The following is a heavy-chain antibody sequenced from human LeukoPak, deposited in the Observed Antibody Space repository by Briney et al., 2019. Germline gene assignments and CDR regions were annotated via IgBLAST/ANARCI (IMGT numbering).Heavy chain of an antibody. CDR1: GGSISSGGYY. D-gene: IGHD6-6*01. CDR2: IYYSGST. J-gene: IGHJ6*03. CDR3: ASSSSSAKLYYYYYYYMDV. Sequence: SQTLSLTCTVSGGSISSGGYYWSWIRQHPGKGLEWIGYIYYSGSTYYNPSLKSRVTISVDTSKNQLSLKLSSVTAADTAVYYCASSSSSAKLYYYYYYYMDVWGKGTTVTVSS. V-gene: IGHV4-31*03.